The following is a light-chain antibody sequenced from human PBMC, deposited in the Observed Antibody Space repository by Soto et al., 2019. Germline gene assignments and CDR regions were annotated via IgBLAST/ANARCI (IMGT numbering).Light chain of an antibody. CDR2: GAS. V-gene: IGKV1-6*01. Sequence: AIQMTQSPSSLSASVGDRVTISCRASQGIGNALGWYQQKPGEPPKVLIYGASNLQSGVPPRLSGSGSGTDFTLAISSLQPEDSATYYCLQDINYPWTFGQGTKVDIK. CDR3: LQDINYPWT. J-gene: IGKJ1*01. CDR1: QGIGNA.